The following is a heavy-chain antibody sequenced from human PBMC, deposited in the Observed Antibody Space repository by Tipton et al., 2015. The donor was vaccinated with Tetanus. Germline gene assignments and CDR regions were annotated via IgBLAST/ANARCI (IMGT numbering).Heavy chain of an antibody. Sequence: LRLSCTVSGGSISTTSDYWGWIRQPPGTGLEWIGSLYYTGPTYYSPSLKSRLAISVDTPKNQFSLRLGSVTASDTAVYFCARHSLKLGMWAFDIWGRGTLVTVSS. D-gene: IGHD7-27*01. CDR1: GGSISTTSDY. V-gene: IGHV4-39*01. CDR2: LYYTGPT. J-gene: IGHJ3*02. CDR3: ARHSLKLGMWAFDI.